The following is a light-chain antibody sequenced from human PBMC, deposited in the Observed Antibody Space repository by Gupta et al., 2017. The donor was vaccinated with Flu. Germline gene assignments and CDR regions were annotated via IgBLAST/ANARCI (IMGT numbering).Light chain of an antibody. CDR1: QGITSF. CDR2: AAS. Sequence: DIQLTQSPSFLSASVGDRVTITCRASQGITSFVAWYQQKPGKAPKLLIYAASTLQSGVPSRFSGSGSVTEFTLTINSLQPEDFATYYCQQLNSYPRTFGQGTKVEIK. CDR3: QQLNSYPRT. J-gene: IGKJ1*01. V-gene: IGKV1-9*01.